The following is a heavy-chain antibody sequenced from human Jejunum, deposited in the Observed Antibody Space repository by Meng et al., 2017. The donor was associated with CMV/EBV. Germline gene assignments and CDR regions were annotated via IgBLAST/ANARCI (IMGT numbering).Heavy chain of an antibody. V-gene: IGHV1-18*01. Sequence: QVRLAQAGAEVKKPGASGKVSCKAFGYIFNNYGVSWVRQAPGQGPEWMGWISAYNGNTNYAQNFQGRFTMTTDTSTSTAYMELRSLRSDDTAVYYCARDLPGGTKGTWLDLWGQGTLVTVSS. D-gene: IGHD1-14*01. CDR1: GYIFNNYG. CDR2: ISAYNGNT. J-gene: IGHJ5*02. CDR3: ARDLPGGTKGTWLDL.